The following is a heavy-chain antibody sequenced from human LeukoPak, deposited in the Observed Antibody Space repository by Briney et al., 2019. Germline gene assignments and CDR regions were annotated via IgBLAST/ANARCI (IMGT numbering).Heavy chain of an antibody. D-gene: IGHD1-7*01. CDR2: IRFDGSNN. Sequence: GGSLILSCAASGFTFSSYGMHWVRQAPGKGLEWMAYIRFDGSNNYYADSLKGRFTISRDNSKNTLYLQMNSLGVEDTAVYSCARGGVNYASDYWGQGTLVTVSS. CDR3: ARGGVNYASDY. V-gene: IGHV3-30*02. J-gene: IGHJ4*02. CDR1: GFTFSSYG.